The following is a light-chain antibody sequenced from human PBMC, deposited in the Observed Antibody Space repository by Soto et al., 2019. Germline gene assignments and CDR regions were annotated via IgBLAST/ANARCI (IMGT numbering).Light chain of an antibody. J-gene: IGKJ3*01. CDR2: GAS. V-gene: IGKV3-20*01. Sequence: EIVLAQSPGPLSLSPGERATLSCRASQSVSSSYLAWYQQKPGQAPRLLIYGASSRATGIPDRFSGSGSGTDFTLTISRLEPEDFAVYYCQQYGNSPLTFGRGTKVDIK. CDR3: QQYGNSPLT. CDR1: QSVSSSY.